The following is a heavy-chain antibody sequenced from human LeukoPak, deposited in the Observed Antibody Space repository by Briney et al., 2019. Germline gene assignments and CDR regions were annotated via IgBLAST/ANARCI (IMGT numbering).Heavy chain of an antibody. V-gene: IGHV3-21*01. CDR2: ISSSSSYI. J-gene: IGHJ6*02. CDR3: ARIYCSGGSCLIGMDV. D-gene: IGHD2-15*01. CDR1: GYTFSSYS. Sequence: GGSLRLSCAASGYTFSSYSMNWVRQAPGKGLEWVSSISSSSSYIYYADSVKGRFTISRDNAKNSLYLQMNSLRAEDTAVYYCARIYCSGGSCLIGMDVWGQGTTVTVSS.